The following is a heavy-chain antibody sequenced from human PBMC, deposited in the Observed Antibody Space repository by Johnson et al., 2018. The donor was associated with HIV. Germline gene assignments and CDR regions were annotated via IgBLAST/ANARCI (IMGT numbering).Heavy chain of an antibody. CDR3: TTAIVIDAFDV. D-gene: IGHD3-16*02. V-gene: IGHV3-15*01. Sequence: VQLVESGGGLVKPGGSLRLSCAASGFTFSNVWMTWVRQAPGKGLEWVGRIKRKIDGETTDYAAPVKGRFTISRDDSKNTLYLQMNSLKTEDTAVYYCTTAIVIDAFDVWGQGKMVTVSS. CDR2: IKRKIDGETT. CDR1: GFTFSNVW. J-gene: IGHJ3*01.